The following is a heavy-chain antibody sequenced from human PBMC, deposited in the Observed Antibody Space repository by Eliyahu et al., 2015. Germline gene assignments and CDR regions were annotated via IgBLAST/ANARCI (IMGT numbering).Heavy chain of an antibody. CDR1: GFVFDDSA. D-gene: IGHD2-15*01. CDR2: INWNSGRI. J-gene: IGHJ5*02. CDR3: AKAFGYSSGHLEA. Sequence: EVQLEESGGGLVQPGRSLRLSCATSGFVFDDSAMHWVRQAPEKGLEWVSSINWNSGRIDYADSVKGRFTISRDNAKNSLHLQMNSLRVEDTALYYCAKAFGYSSGHLEAWGQGTLVTVSS. V-gene: IGHV3-9*01.